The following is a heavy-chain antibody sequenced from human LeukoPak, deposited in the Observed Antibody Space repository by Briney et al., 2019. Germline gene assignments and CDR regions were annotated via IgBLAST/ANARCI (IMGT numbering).Heavy chain of an antibody. CDR3: AKDFLRADEYYYGMDV. CDR2: ISGNGGST. D-gene: IGHD2/OR15-2a*01. V-gene: IGHV3-23*01. CDR1: GFTFSSYA. Sequence: PGGSLRLSCAASGFTFSSYAMSWVRQAPGKGLEWVSAISGNGGSTYYADSVKGRFTISRDNSKNTLYLQMNSLRAEDTAVYYCAKDFLRADEYYYGMDVWGQGTTVTVSS. J-gene: IGHJ6*02.